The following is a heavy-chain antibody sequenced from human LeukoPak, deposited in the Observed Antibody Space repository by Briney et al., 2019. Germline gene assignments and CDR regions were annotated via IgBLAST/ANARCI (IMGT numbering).Heavy chain of an antibody. J-gene: IGHJ4*02. Sequence: PGGSLRLSCAASGFTFSDSPMHWVRQASGKGLGWVGRIRSKSNNYATAYAASVKGRFTISRDDSKNTAYLQVNSLITEDTAVYYCATPSLVSGSYRLFLAYWGQGTLVTVSS. D-gene: IGHD1-26*01. V-gene: IGHV3-73*01. CDR3: ATPSLVSGSYRLFLAY. CDR1: GFTFSDSP. CDR2: IRSKSNNYAT.